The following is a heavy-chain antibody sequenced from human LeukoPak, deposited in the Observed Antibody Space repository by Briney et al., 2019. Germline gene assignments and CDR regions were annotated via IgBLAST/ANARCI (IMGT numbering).Heavy chain of an antibody. CDR3: ARDLDTARFDY. D-gene: IGHD5-18*01. Sequence: KPSETLSLTCTVSGGSISSSSYYWGWIRQPPGKGLEWIGSIYYSGSTYYNPSLKSRVTISVDTSKNQFSLKLSSVTAADTAVYYCARDLDTARFDYWGQGTLVTVSS. J-gene: IGHJ4*02. CDR1: GGSISSSSYY. V-gene: IGHV4-39*07. CDR2: IYYSGST.